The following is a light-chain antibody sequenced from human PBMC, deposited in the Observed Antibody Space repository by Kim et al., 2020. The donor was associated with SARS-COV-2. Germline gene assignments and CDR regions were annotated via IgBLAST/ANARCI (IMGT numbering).Light chain of an antibody. CDR2: GAF. Sequence: EIVLTQSPGTLSLSPGERATLSCRAGQSVSTYLAWYHQKPGQSPRLLIYGAFNRAPGIPDRFSGSESGTDFTLTISGLEPEDFAVYYCQQYHTSPYNFGQGTKLEI. CDR1: QSVSTY. V-gene: IGKV3-20*01. CDR3: QQYHTSPYN. J-gene: IGKJ2*01.